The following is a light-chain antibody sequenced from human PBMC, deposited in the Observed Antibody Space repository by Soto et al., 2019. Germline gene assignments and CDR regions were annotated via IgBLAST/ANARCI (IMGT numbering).Light chain of an antibody. J-gene: IGKJ3*01. Sequence: EIVLMQSPGTLSLSPGERATLSCRASQSVSSSYLAWYQHKPGQAPRLLIYGASTRATGIPDRFSGSGSGTDFTLTISRLEPEDFAVYFCQQFGSPFTFGPGTKVDLK. V-gene: IGKV3-20*01. CDR2: GAS. CDR1: QSVSSSY. CDR3: QQFGSPFT.